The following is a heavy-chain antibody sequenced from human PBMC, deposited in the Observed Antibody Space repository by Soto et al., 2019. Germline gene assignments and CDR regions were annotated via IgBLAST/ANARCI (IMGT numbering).Heavy chain of an antibody. V-gene: IGHV3-7*01. Sequence: EVQLVESGGGLVQPGGSLRLSCAASGFTFSSHWMSWVRQAPGKGLEWVANIKQDGSEKYYVDSVKGRFTISRDNAKNSLYLQMKSLRAEDTAVYYCASRILTGYSYYYYYGMDVWGQGTTVTVSS. CDR3: ASRILTGYSYYYYYGMDV. D-gene: IGHD3-9*01. CDR1: GFTFSSHW. CDR2: IKQDGSEK. J-gene: IGHJ6*02.